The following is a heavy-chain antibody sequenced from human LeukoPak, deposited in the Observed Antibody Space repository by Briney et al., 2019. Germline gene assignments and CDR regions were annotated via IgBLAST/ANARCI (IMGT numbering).Heavy chain of an antibody. CDR3: ARTYGYCTNGVCFTHFDS. J-gene: IGHJ4*02. CDR2: IKQDGSEK. Sequence: GGSLRLSCAASGFTFSSYAMSWVRQAPGKGLEWVANIKQDGSEKYYVDSVKGRFTISRDNAKNSLYLQMNSLRAEDTAVYYCARTYGYCTNGVCFTHFDSWGQGTLVTVSS. D-gene: IGHD2-8*01. V-gene: IGHV3-7*03. CDR1: GFTFSSYA.